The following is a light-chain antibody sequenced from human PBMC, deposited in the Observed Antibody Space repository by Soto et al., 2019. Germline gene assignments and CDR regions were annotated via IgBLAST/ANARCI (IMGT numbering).Light chain of an antibody. J-gene: IGLJ2*01. V-gene: IGLV2-14*01. CDR3: SSYTSSSTLRV. Sequence: QSVLTQPASVAGSLGQSITISCTGTSSDVGGYNYVSWYQQHPGKAPKLMIYDVSNRPSGVSNRFSGSKSGNTASLTISGLQAEDDADYYCSSYTSSSTLRVFGGGTKLTVL. CDR1: SSDVGGYNY. CDR2: DVS.